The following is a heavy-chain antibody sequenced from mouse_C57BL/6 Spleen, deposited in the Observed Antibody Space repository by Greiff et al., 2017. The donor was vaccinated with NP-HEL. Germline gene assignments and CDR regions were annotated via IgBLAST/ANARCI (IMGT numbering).Heavy chain of an antibody. CDR2: IWSGGST. J-gene: IGHJ1*03. Sequence: VQLQESGPGLVQPSQSLSITCTVSGFSLTSYGVHWVRQPPGKGLEWLGVIWSGGSTDYNAAFISRLSISKDNSKSQVFFKMNSLQADDTAIYYCAKSPNWDEWYFDVWGTGTTVTVSS. CDR1: GFSLTSYG. CDR3: AKSPNWDEWYFDV. V-gene: IGHV2-4*01. D-gene: IGHD4-1*02.